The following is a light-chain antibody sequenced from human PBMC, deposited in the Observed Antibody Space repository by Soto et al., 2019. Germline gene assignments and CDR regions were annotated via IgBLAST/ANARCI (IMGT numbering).Light chain of an antibody. V-gene: IGKV1-5*01. CDR1: QSISSW. CDR3: QQYNSYSPLT. J-gene: IGKJ4*01. Sequence: DIQMTQSPSTLSASVGDRVTITCRASQSISSWLAWYQQKPGKAPKLLIYDASSLESGAPSRFSGRRSGTEFTLTISSLQPGDFATYYCQQYNSYSPLTFGGGTKVDIK. CDR2: DAS.